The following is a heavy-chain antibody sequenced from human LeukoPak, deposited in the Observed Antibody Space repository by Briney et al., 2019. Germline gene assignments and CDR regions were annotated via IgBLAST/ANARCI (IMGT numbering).Heavy chain of an antibody. CDR1: GFTFSSYS. CDR3: ARRMYYYDSRGTNDAFDI. D-gene: IGHD3-22*01. J-gene: IGHJ3*02. V-gene: IGHV3-21*01. Sequence: PGGSLRLSCAASGFTFSSYSMNWVRQAPGKGLEWVSSISSSSSYIYYADSVKGRFTISRDDAKNSLYLQMTSLRAEDTAVYYCARRMYYYDSRGTNDAFDIWGQGTMVTVSS. CDR2: ISSSSSYI.